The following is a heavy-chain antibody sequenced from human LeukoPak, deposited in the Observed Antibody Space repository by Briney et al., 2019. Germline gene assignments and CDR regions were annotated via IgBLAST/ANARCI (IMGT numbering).Heavy chain of an antibody. V-gene: IGHV4-59*01. CDR2: IYYSGST. D-gene: IGHD3-9*01. CDR3: ARLLVYYYYYMDV. CDR1: GGSISSYY. J-gene: IGHJ6*03. Sequence: SETLSLTCTVSGGSISSYYWSWIRQPPGKGLEWIGYIYYSGSTNYKPSLKSRVTISVDTSKNQFSLKLSSVTAADTAVYYCARLLVYYYYYMDVWGKGTTVTISS.